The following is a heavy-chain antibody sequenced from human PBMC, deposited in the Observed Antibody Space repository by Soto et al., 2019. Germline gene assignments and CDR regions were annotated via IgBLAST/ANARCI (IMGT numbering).Heavy chain of an antibody. V-gene: IGHV1-24*01. CDR3: ATALSRVGATFGP. CDR2: FDPEDGET. D-gene: IGHD1-26*01. CDR1: GCTLTELS. J-gene: IGHJ5*02. Sequence: ASVKVSCKVSGCTLTELSMNWVRQAPGKGLEWMAAFDPEDGETTYAQKFQGRVTMTEDTSTDTAYMEVSGLRSEDTAVYYCATALSRVGATFGPWGQGTLVTVSS.